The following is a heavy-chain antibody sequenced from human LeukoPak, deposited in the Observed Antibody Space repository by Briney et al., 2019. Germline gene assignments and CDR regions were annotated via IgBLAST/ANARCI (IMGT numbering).Heavy chain of an antibody. V-gene: IGHV3-64*01. CDR1: GFTFSHYA. CDR2: ISSNGGST. Sequence: GGSLRLSCAASGFTFSHYAMHWVRQAPGKGLEYVSAISSNGGSTYYANSVKGRFTISRDNSKNTLYLQMGSLRAEDMGVYYCARDSITVSVGAFDIWGQGIMVIVSS. J-gene: IGHJ3*02. D-gene: IGHD2-2*01. CDR3: ARDSITVSVGAFDI.